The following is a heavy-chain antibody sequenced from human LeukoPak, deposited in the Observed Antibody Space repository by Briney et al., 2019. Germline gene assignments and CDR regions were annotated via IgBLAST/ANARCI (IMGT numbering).Heavy chain of an antibody. V-gene: IGHV3-30-3*01. CDR3: ARDRGRYYDSRGFYWGYYFDS. Sequence: PGGSLRLSCAASGFTFRSYAIHWVRQAPGKGLEWVAFISYDGSIKYYADSVKGRFTISRDNSKDTLYLQMSSVRVDDTAVYYCARDRGRYYDSRGFYWGYYFDSWGQGILVTVST. CDR2: ISYDGSIK. D-gene: IGHD3-22*01. CDR1: GFTFRSYA. J-gene: IGHJ4*02.